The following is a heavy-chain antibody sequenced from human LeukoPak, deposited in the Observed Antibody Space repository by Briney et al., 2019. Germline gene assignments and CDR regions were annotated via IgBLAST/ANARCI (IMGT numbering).Heavy chain of an antibody. CDR2: ISYDGSNK. V-gene: IGHV3-30*18. J-gene: IGHJ6*02. Sequence: QPGRSLRLSCAASGFTFSSYGMHWVRQAPGKGLEWVAVISYDGSNKYYADSVKGRFTISRDNSKNTLYLQMNSLRAEDTAVYYCAKGGYYDSSGYYPLGDVWGQGTRSPSP. CDR1: GFTFSSYG. CDR3: AKGGYYDSSGYYPLGDV. D-gene: IGHD3-22*01.